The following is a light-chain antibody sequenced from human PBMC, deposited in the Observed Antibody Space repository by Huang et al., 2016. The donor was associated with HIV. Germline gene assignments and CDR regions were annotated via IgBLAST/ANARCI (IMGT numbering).Light chain of an antibody. CDR2: AES. CDR1: QTISTF. V-gene: IGKV1-39*01. Sequence: DIQMTQSPSSLSASVGDRISITCRASQTISTFLNWYQQQPGKAPKLLTYAESNFQSGVSSRFSGTGSGTHFTLTVTGRQPDDFATYFCQQTSSVPLTFGGRTRVE. CDR3: QQTSSVPLT. J-gene: IGKJ4*01.